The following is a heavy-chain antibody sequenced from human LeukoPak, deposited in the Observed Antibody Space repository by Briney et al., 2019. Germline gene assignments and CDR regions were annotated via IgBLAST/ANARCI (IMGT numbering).Heavy chain of an antibody. D-gene: IGHD3-10*01. CDR3: ARQSAITMVRGVYEY. Sequence: ASVKVSCKASGYTFTNYGISWVRQAPGQGLEWMGWISTYNGNTNYAQKLQGRVTMTTDTSTSTAYMELRSLRSDDTALYYCARQSAITMVRGVYEYWGQGTLVTVSS. CDR1: GYTFTNYG. J-gene: IGHJ4*02. V-gene: IGHV1-18*01. CDR2: ISTYNGNT.